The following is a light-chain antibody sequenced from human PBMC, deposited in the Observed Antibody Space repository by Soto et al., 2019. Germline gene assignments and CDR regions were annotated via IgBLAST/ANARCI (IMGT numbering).Light chain of an antibody. CDR1: QSVTTY. CDR2: DAS. V-gene: IGKV3-20*01. CDR3: QQYHSSLWT. J-gene: IGKJ1*01. Sequence: PGGRATLSCRASQSVTTYLAWYQQKPGQAPRLLIYDASIRATGIPDRFSGSGSGTDFTLTISRLEPEDFAVYYCQQYHSSLWTFGQGTKVDIK.